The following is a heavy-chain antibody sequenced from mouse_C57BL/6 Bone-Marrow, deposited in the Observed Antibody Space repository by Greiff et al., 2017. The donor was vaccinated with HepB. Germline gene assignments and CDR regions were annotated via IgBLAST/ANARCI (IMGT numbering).Heavy chain of an antibody. CDR2: IDPSDSYT. J-gene: IGHJ3*01. Sequence: VQLQQPGAELVKPGASVKLSCKASGYTFTSYWMQWVKQRPGQGLEWIGEIDPSDSYTNYNQKFKGKATLTVDTSSSTAYMQLSSLTSEDSAVYYCASDPLRAYWGQGTLVTVSA. D-gene: IGHD6-1*01. CDR3: ASDPLRAY. V-gene: IGHV1-50*01. CDR1: GYTFTSYW.